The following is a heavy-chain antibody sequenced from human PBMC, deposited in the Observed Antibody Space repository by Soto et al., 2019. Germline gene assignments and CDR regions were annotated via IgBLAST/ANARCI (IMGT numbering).Heavy chain of an antibody. CDR2: LSWDGRHT. CDR1: GFIFDEYS. CDR3: AKARRSIFGGMDV. Sequence: EVQLVESGGGVVQPGGSMRLSCAASGFIFDEYSMYWVSQAPGKGLAWVSLLSWDGRHTYYADSVKGRFIISIDNSRNSLYLQMTSLTTADTAFYYCAKARRSIFGGMDVWGQGTTVPVSS. V-gene: IGHV3-43*01. J-gene: IGHJ6*02. D-gene: IGHD3-3*01.